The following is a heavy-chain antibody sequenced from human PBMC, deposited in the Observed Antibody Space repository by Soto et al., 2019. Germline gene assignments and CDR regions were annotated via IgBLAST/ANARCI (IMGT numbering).Heavy chain of an antibody. V-gene: IGHV3-30*04. J-gene: IGHJ5*02. Sequence: QVQLVESGGGVVQPGRSLRLSCAASRFSISRSAMHWVRQAPGKGLEWVAVIAYDGSNRWYADSAKGRFTISRDNSKNTVYLEMSSLRGEDTAVYYCARDLQAGTDNVNWFAPWGQGTLVTVSS. CDR1: RFSISRSA. CDR3: ARDLQAGTDNVNWFAP. D-gene: IGHD1-1*01. CDR2: IAYDGSNR.